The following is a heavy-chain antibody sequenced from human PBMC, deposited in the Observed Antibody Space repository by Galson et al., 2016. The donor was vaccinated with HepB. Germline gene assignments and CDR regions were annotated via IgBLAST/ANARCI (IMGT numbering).Heavy chain of an antibody. CDR3: AKGGILSYGVGN. V-gene: IGHV3-30-3*01. D-gene: IGHD3-16*01. J-gene: IGHJ4*02. CDR1: GFTFSNYA. Sequence: SLRLSCAASGFTFSNYAMHWVRQAPGKGLEWVTVISSHGDKEYYAGSVKGRFTISRDNSKNTLYLEMSSLRPEDTAVYYCAKGGILSYGVGNWGQGTLVTVSS. CDR2: ISSHGDKE.